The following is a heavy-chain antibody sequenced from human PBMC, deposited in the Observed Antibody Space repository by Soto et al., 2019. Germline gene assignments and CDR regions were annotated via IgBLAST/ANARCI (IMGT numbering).Heavy chain of an antibody. J-gene: IGHJ6*02. D-gene: IGHD2-2*01. CDR1: GYTFTTYG. Sequence: QVQLVQSGAEVKKSGASVKVSCKASGYTFTTYGITWVRQAPGQGLEWMGWISAYNGNTNYAQKLQGRVTMTTDTSTSTAYMELRSLRSDDTAVYYCARDVIPALNYYYYGLDVWGQATTVTVSS. V-gene: IGHV1-18*01. CDR2: ISAYNGNT. CDR3: ARDVIPALNYYYYGLDV.